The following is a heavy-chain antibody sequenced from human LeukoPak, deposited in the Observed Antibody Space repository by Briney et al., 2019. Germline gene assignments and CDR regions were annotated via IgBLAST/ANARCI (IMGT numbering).Heavy chain of an antibody. CDR2: INHSGST. D-gene: IGHD6-13*01. CDR1: GGSFSGYY. J-gene: IGHJ6*02. CDR3: ARGNPGIAAAGTSPRGYYYYYGMDV. Sequence: SETLSLTCAVYGGSFSGYYWSWIRQPPGKGLEWIGEINHSGSTNYNPSLKSRVTISVDTSKNQFSLKLSSVTAADTAVYYCARGNPGIAAAGTSPRGYYYYYGMDVWGQGTTVTVSS. V-gene: IGHV4-34*01.